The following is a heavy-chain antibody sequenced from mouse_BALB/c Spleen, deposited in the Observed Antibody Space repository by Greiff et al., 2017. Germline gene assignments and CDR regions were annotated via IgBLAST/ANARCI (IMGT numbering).Heavy chain of an antibody. CDR3: ARDAETGTWFAY. CDR1: GFTFSDFY. CDR2: SRNKANDYTT. V-gene: IGHV7-1*02. J-gene: IGHJ3*01. D-gene: IGHD4-1*01. Sequence: EVKVVDSGGGLVQPGGSLRLSCATSGFTFSDFYMEWVRQPPGKRLEWIAASRNKANDYTTEYSASVKGRFIVSRDTSQSILYLQMNALRAEDTAIYYCARDAETGTWFAYWGQGTLVTVSA.